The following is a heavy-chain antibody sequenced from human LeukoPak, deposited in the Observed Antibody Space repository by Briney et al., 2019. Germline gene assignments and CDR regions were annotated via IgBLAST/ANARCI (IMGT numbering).Heavy chain of an antibody. CDR3: ARGPPMIR. CDR1: GGSISTYY. V-gene: IGHV4-59*01. Sequence: SETLSLTCTVSGGSISTYYWSWIRQPPGKGLEWIGYIYYSGSADYNPSLKSRVTILVDTSKNQFSLKLTSVTAADTAVYYCARGPPMIRWGQGTLDTVSS. CDR2: IYYSGSA. D-gene: IGHD3-16*01. J-gene: IGHJ4*02.